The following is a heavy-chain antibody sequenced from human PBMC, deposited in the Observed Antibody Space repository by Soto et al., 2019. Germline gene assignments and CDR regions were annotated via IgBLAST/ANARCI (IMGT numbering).Heavy chain of an antibody. Sequence: ASVKVSCKASGYNFTNYGISWVRQAPGQGLEWMGWISGHNGNTNYAQKIQGRVTMTTDTSTSTAHMELSSLRSEDTAVYYCARRAETNGWNGFGADKYYFDFWGQGTLVTVSS. J-gene: IGHJ4*02. CDR2: ISGHNGNT. CDR1: GYNFTNYG. D-gene: IGHD1-1*01. V-gene: IGHV1-18*01. CDR3: ARRAETNGWNGFGADKYYFDF.